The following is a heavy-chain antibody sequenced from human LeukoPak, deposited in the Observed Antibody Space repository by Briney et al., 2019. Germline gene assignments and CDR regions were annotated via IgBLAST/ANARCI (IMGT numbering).Heavy chain of an antibody. J-gene: IGHJ5*02. CDR2: IIPIFGTA. V-gene: IGHV1-69*06. CDR3: ARILGPDWFDP. Sequence: SVEVSCKASGGTFSSYVISWVRQAPGQGLEWMGGIIPIFGTANYAQKFQGRVTITADKSTSTAYMELSSLRSEDTAVYYCARILGPDWFDPWGQGTLVTVSS. CDR1: GGTFSSYV. D-gene: IGHD7-27*01.